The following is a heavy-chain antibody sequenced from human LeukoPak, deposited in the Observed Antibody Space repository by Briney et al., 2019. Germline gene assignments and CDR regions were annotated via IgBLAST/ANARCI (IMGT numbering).Heavy chain of an antibody. CDR2: IYYSGST. CDR1: GGSISSSSYY. J-gene: IGHJ6*03. V-gene: IGHV4-39*07. D-gene: IGHD3-3*01. Sequence: PSETLSLTCTVSGGSISSSSYYWGWIRQPPGKGLEWIGSIYYSGSTYYNPSLKSRVTISVDTSKNQFSLKLSSVTAADTAVYYCARPVYDFWSGPPYYYYYYMDVWGKGTTVTVSS. CDR3: ARPVYDFWSGPPYYYYYYMDV.